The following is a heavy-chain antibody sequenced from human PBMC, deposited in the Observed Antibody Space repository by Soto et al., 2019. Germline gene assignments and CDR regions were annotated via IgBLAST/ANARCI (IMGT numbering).Heavy chain of an antibody. Sequence: EVQLVESGGGLVQPGRSLRLSCAASGFTFDDYAMHWVRQAPGKGLEWVSGISWNSGSIGYADSVKGRFTISRDNAKNSLYLQMNSLRAEDTALYYCAKEPGILTGYLWGRGTLVTVSS. D-gene: IGHD3-9*01. J-gene: IGHJ5*02. CDR3: AKEPGILTGYL. CDR2: ISWNSGSI. CDR1: GFTFDDYA. V-gene: IGHV3-9*01.